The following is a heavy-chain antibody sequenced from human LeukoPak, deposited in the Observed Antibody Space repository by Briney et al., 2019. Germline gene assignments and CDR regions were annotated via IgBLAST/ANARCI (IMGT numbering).Heavy chain of an antibody. CDR1: GFTFSSYG. V-gene: IGHV3-30*18. CDR2: ISYDGSNK. CDR3: AKGNTWYYYDSSGYFGY. D-gene: IGHD3-22*01. J-gene: IGHJ4*02. Sequence: GGSLRLACAASGFTFSSYGMHWVRQAPGKGLEWVAVISYDGSNKYYADSVKGRFTISRDNSKNTLYLQMNSLRAEDTAVYYCAKGNTWYYYDSSGYFGYWGQGTLVTVSS.